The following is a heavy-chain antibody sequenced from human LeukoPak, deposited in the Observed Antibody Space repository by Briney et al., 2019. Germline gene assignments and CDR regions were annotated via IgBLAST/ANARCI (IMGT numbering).Heavy chain of an antibody. D-gene: IGHD5-24*01. CDR3: ARRSLHPYYYYGKDV. CDR1: GGSISSYY. CDR2: IYYSGST. V-gene: IGHV4-59*08. J-gene: IGHJ6*02. Sequence: SETLSLTYTVSGGSISSYYWSWIRQPPGKGLEWIGYIYYSGSTNYNPSLKSRVTISVDTSKNQFSLKLSSVTAADTAVYYCARRSLHPYYYYGKDVWGQGTTVTVS.